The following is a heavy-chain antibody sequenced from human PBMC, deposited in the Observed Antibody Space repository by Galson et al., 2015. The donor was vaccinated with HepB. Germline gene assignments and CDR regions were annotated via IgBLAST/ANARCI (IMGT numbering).Heavy chain of an antibody. CDR2: INHSGST. V-gene: IGHV4-34*01. J-gene: IGHJ4*02. Sequence: QVQLQESGPGLVKPSETLSLTCAVYGGSFSGYYWSWIRQPPGKGLEWIGEINHSGSTNYNPSLKSRVTISVDTSKNQFSLKLSSVTAADTAVYYCARTFSMVRGVILGYWGQGTLVTVSS. D-gene: IGHD3-10*01. CDR1: GGSFSGYY. CDR3: ARTFSMVRGVILGY.